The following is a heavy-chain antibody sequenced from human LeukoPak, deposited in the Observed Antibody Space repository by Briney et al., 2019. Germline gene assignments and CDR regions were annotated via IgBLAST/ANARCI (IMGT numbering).Heavy chain of an antibody. CDR2: IKQEGSEK. J-gene: IGHJ4*02. CDR3: ARGFELDY. V-gene: IGHV3-7*01. CDR1: GFTFSSCW. Sequence: GGPLRLSCAASGFTFSSCWMSWVRQAPGKGLEWVANIKQEGSEKYYVGSVKGRFTISRDDARNSLYLQMNSLRAEDTAVYFCARGFELDYWGQGTLDTVSS.